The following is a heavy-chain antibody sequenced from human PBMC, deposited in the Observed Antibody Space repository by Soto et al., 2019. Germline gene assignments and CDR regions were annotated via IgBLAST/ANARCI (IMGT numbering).Heavy chain of an antibody. J-gene: IGHJ4*02. Sequence: QVQLVESGGGVVQPGRSLRLSCAASGFTFSSYGIHWVRQAPGKGLEWVAVISYDGSNKYYADSVKGRFTISRDNSKNTLYLQMNSLRAEDTAVYYCAKDLLHYYDSSGYSNFDYWGQGTLVTVSS. CDR2: ISYDGSNK. D-gene: IGHD3-22*01. V-gene: IGHV3-30*18. CDR1: GFTFSSYG. CDR3: AKDLLHYYDSSGYSNFDY.